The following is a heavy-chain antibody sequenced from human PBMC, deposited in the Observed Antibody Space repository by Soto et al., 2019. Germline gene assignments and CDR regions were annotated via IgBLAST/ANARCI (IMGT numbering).Heavy chain of an antibody. Sequence: QVQLVQCGPEVKKPGDSVKVSCKASGYAFRDYGISWVRQAPGQGLEYMGWISPSNGNTNYAPSFQYRVTMTTGTSTTTGFMDLVNLRSDDTAVDFCAREQFTFFGVVNAGWSQRTLVTVSS. CDR3: AREQFTFFGVVNAG. D-gene: IGHD3-3*01. V-gene: IGHV1-18*01. CDR1: GYAFRDYG. CDR2: ISPSNGNT. J-gene: IGHJ1*01.